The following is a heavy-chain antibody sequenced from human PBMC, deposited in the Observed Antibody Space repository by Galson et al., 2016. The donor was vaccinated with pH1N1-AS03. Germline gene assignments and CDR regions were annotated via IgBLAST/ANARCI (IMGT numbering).Heavy chain of an antibody. J-gene: IGHJ4*02. CDR3: ARAHYNADYVPDF. Sequence: CKASGYSFPTYSFNWVRQAPGQGLEWLGWISAYSGDTHYARKFQGRVTLTTDTSTSTAYMELRSLTSDDTAVYYCARAHYNADYVPDFWGQGTLVTVSS. CDR2: ISAYSGDT. D-gene: IGHD4-17*01. V-gene: IGHV1-18*04. CDR1: GYSFPTYS.